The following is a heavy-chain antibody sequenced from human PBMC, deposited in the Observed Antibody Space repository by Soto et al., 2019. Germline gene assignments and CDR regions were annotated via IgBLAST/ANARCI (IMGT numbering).Heavy chain of an antibody. Sequence: QVQLVQSGAEVKKPGSSVKVSCTASGGTFSSYTISWVRQAPGQGLEWMGRIIPILGIANYAQKFQGRVTITADKSTSTAYMELSSLRSEDTAVYYCASVVVAADDAFDIWGQGTMVTVSS. CDR3: ASVVVAADDAFDI. D-gene: IGHD2-15*01. CDR2: IIPILGIA. V-gene: IGHV1-69*02. J-gene: IGHJ3*02. CDR1: GGTFSSYT.